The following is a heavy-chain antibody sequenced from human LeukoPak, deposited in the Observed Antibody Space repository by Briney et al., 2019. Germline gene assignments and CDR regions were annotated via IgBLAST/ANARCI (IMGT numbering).Heavy chain of an antibody. J-gene: IGHJ3*02. Sequence: ASVKVSFKVSGYTLTELSMHWVRQAPGKGLEWMGGFDPEDGETIYAQKFQGRVTMTEDTSTDTAYMELSSLRSEDTAVYYCATDRGRVDAFDIWGQGTMVTVSS. D-gene: IGHD1-1*01. CDR3: ATDRGRVDAFDI. V-gene: IGHV1-24*01. CDR2: FDPEDGET. CDR1: GYTLTELS.